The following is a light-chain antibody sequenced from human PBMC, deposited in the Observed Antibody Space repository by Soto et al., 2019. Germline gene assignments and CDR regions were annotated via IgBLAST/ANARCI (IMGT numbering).Light chain of an antibody. CDR2: EVS. J-gene: IGLJ3*02. Sequence: QSALTQPASVSGSPGQSVTISCTGTSSDVGDYNYVSWYHQVPGRAPKLLIFEVSNRPSGISDRFSGSKSGNTASLTISGLQAEDEADYYCTSYTAMSHRVFGGGTKLTVL. CDR1: SSDVGDYNY. CDR3: TSYTAMSHRV. V-gene: IGLV2-14*01.